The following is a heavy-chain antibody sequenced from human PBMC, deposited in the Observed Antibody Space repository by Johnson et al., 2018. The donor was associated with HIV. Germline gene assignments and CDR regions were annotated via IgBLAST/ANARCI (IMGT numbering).Heavy chain of an antibody. CDR2: IYRAGST. CDR3: ARIPGSGWEHDAFDI. V-gene: IGHV3-66*01. CDR1: GFSISSNY. Sequence: VQLVESGGGLVQPGGSLRLSCAASGFSISSNYMSWIRQAPGKGLEWVSVIYRAGSTYYADSVKDRFTISRDNSKNSLYLQMNSLRAEDTAVYYCARIPGSGWEHDAFDIWGQGTMVTVSS. J-gene: IGHJ3*02. D-gene: IGHD6-19*01.